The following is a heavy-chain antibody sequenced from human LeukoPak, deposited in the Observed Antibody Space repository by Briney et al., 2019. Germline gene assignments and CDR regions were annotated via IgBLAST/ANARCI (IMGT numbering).Heavy chain of an antibody. CDR2: IIPILGIA. D-gene: IGHD3-9*01. CDR1: GGTFSSYA. Sequence: GASVKVSCKASGGTFSSYAISWVRQAPGQGLEWMGRIIPILGIANYAQKFQGRVTITADKSTSTAYMELSSLRSEDTAVYYCARGYYDILTGYYNWFDPWGQGTLVTVSS. V-gene: IGHV1-69*04. CDR3: ARGYYDILTGYYNWFDP. J-gene: IGHJ5*02.